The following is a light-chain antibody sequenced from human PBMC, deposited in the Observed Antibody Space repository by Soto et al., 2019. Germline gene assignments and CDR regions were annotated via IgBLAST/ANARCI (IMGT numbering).Light chain of an antibody. Sequence: EIGLTQSPATLSLSPGERATLSCRASQSVSRFLAWYQQKPGQAPRLLIYGASNRATGIPARFSGSGSGTDFTLTISSLEPEDFAVYYCQQRSNWPPLTFGGGTKVEIK. J-gene: IGKJ4*01. CDR3: QQRSNWPPLT. CDR1: QSVSRF. V-gene: IGKV3-11*01. CDR2: GAS.